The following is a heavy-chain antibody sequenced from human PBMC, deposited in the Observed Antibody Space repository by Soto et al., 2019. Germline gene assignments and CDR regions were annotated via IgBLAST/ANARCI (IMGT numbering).Heavy chain of an antibody. Sequence: EVQLVESGGTLVQPGGSLRLSCAASGFIFNNYWMHWVRQAPGKGLVWVSLINIDGNIIHYTDSVRGRFTISRDNAKNTVSLQINILRVEDTCVYYCVRDEEADSWYLPGFWGQGTLGSVSS. J-gene: IGHJ4*02. CDR2: INIDGNII. CDR3: VRDEEADSWYLPGF. CDR1: GFIFNNYW. V-gene: IGHV3-74*01. D-gene: IGHD6-13*01.